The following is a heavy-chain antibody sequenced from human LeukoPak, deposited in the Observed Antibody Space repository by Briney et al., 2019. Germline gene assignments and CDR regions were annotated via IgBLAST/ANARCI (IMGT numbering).Heavy chain of an antibody. Sequence: PGRSLRLSCAASRFTFDDYAMHWVRHAPGKGLEWVSGISWNSGSIGYADSVKGRFTISRDNAKNSLYLQMNSLGAEDTALYYCAKDRDQYCSSTSCQTHFDYWGQGTLVTVSS. CDR3: AKDRDQYCSSTSCQTHFDY. CDR2: ISWNSGSI. D-gene: IGHD2-2*01. V-gene: IGHV3-9*01. J-gene: IGHJ4*02. CDR1: RFTFDDYA.